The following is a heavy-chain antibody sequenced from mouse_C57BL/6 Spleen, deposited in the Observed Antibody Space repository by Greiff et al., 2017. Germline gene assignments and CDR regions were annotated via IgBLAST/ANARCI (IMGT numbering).Heavy chain of an antibody. CDR2: ISYSGST. V-gene: IGHV3-8*01. CDR1: GYSITSDY. J-gene: IGHJ1*03. Sequence: EVNLVESGPGLAKPSQTLSLTCSVTGYSITSDYWNWIRKFPGNKLEYMGYISYSGSTYYNPSLKSRISITRDTSKNQYYLQLNSVTTEDTATYYCARSLYDGYGYFDVWGTGTTVTVSS. CDR3: ARSLYDGYGYFDV. D-gene: IGHD2-3*01.